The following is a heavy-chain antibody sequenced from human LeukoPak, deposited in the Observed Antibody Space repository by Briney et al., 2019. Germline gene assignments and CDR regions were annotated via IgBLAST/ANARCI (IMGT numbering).Heavy chain of an antibody. CDR2: IYSGVRT. J-gene: IGHJ4*02. CDR1: GFIVRNNY. CDR3: AKSGLSRFDY. D-gene: IGHD4/OR15-4a*01. V-gene: IGHV3-53*01. Sequence: GGSLRLSCAATGFIVRNNYMSWVRQAPGKGLEWVSVIYSGVRTDYADSVKGRFTISRDNSKNTLYLQMNSLRAEDTAVYYCAKSGLSRFDYWGQGTLVTVSS.